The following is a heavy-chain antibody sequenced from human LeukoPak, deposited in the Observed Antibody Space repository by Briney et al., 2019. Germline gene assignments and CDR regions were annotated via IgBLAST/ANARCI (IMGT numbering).Heavy chain of an antibody. D-gene: IGHD6-13*01. J-gene: IGHJ4*02. CDR2: ISSSSSYI. CDR3: ARKDIAAPFDY. CDR1: GFTFSSYS. Sequence: GGSLRLSCAASGFTFSSYSMNWVRQAPGKGLEWVSSISSSSSYIYYADSVKGRFTISRDNAKNSLYLQMNSLRAEDTAVYYCARKDIAAPFDYWGQGTLVTVSS. V-gene: IGHV3-21*01.